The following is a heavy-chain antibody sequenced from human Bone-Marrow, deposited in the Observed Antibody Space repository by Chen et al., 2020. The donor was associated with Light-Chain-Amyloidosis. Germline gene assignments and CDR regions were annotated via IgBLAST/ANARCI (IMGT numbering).Heavy chain of an antibody. D-gene: IGHD5-12*01. CDR2: IYPDDSDA. Sequence: EVQLEQSRPEVKKPGESLKISCKGSGYTFPNYWIGWVRQMPGKGLEWMGVIYPDDSDARYSPSFEGQVTISADKSITTAYLQWRSLKASDTAMYYCARRRDGYNFDYWGQGTLVTVSS. CDR3: ARRRDGYNFDY. CDR1: GYTFPNYW. J-gene: IGHJ4*02. V-gene: IGHV5-51*01.